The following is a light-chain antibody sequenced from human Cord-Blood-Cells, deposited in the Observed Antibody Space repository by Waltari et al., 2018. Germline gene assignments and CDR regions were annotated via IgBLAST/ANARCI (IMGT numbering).Light chain of an antibody. CDR3: QQSYSTPLFT. CDR2: AAS. CDR1: QSISSY. V-gene: IGKV1-39*01. J-gene: IGKJ3*01. Sequence: DIQMTQSPSPLSASVGDRVTIPCRASQSISSYLNWYQQKPGKAPKLLIYAASSLQSGVPSRFSGSGSGTDFTLTISSLQPEDFATYYCQQSYSTPLFTFGPGTKVDIK.